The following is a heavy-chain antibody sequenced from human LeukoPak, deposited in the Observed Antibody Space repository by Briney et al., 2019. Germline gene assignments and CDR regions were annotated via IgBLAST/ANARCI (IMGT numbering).Heavy chain of an antibody. CDR3: IAAAGQFQH. V-gene: IGHV3-23*01. Sequence: GGSLRLSCAASGFTFSSYAMSWVRQAPGKGLEWVSGVRDSGGSTYYADSVKGRFTISRDNSKNTLYLQMNSLRAEDTAVYYCIAAAGQFQHWGQGTLVTVSS. J-gene: IGHJ1*01. CDR1: GFTFSSYA. CDR2: VRDSGGST. D-gene: IGHD6-13*01.